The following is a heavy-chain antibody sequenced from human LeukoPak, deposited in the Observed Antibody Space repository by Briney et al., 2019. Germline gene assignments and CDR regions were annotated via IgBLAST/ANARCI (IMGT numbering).Heavy chain of an antibody. CDR2: ISSNGGNT. J-gene: IGHJ3*01. CDR1: GFTFSFYA. CDR3: VKGFPHYYDSSGFGAFDV. V-gene: IGHV3-64D*09. Sequence: PGGSLRLSCSASGFTFSFYAMGWVRQAPGKGLEYVSAISSNGGNTYYADSVKGRFTISRDNSNNTLYLQMNSLRADDTAVYYCVKGFPHYYDSSGFGAFDVWGQGTIVTVSS. D-gene: IGHD3-22*01.